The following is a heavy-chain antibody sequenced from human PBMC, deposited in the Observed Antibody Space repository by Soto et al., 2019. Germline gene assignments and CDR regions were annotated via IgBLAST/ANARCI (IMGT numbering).Heavy chain of an antibody. Sequence: QLQLQESGSGLVKPSQTLSLTCAVSGGSISSGGYSWSWIRQPPGKGLEWIGYIYHSGSTYYNPSLKSRVTISVDRSKNQFSLKLSSVTAADTAVYYCARVLVGGSPDHYYYYGMDVWGQGTTVTVSS. CDR2: IYHSGST. D-gene: IGHD2-8*02. CDR3: ARVLVGGSPDHYYYYGMDV. CDR1: GGSISSGGYS. V-gene: IGHV4-30-2*01. J-gene: IGHJ6*02.